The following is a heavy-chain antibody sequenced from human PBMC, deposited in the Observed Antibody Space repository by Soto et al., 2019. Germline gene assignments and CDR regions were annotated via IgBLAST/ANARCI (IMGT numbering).Heavy chain of an antibody. D-gene: IGHD3-10*01. CDR1: GFTFSDYY. Sequence: QVQLLESGGGLVKPGGSLRLSCAASGFTFSDYYMSWIRQAPGKGLECVAYISVSSSYANYADSVEGRFTISRDNAKNSLFLKMNSLRAEATAVYYCARGVRYYSSEKPAEFDYWGQGARVTVSS. CDR2: ISVSSSYA. J-gene: IGHJ4*02. CDR3: ARGVRYYSSEKPAEFDY. V-gene: IGHV3-11*05.